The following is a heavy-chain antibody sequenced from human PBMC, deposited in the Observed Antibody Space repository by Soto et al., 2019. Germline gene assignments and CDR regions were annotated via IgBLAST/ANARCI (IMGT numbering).Heavy chain of an antibody. CDR2: IYYSGST. CDR3: ARELGIMITFGGVPPLD. Sequence: QVQLQESGPGLVKPSQTLSLTCTVSGGSISSGGYYWSWIRQHPGKGLEWIGYIYYSGSTYYNPSLKSRVTISVDTSKNQFSLKLSSLTAADTAVYYCARELGIMITFGGVPPLDWGQGTLVTVSS. J-gene: IGHJ4*02. D-gene: IGHD3-16*01. V-gene: IGHV4-31*03. CDR1: GGSISSGGYY.